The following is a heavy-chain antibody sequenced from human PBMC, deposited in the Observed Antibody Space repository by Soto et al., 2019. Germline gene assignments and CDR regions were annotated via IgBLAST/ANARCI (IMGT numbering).Heavy chain of an antibody. CDR2: IYYSGST. V-gene: IGHV4-59*01. CDR1: GGSISSYC. Sequence: PSETLSLTCTVSGGSISSYCWSWIRQPPGKGLEWIGYIYYSGSTNYNPSLKSRVTISVDTSKNQFSLKLSSVTAADTAVYYCARGPRQYWFDPWGQGTLVTVSS. CDR3: ARGPRQYWFDP. J-gene: IGHJ5*02.